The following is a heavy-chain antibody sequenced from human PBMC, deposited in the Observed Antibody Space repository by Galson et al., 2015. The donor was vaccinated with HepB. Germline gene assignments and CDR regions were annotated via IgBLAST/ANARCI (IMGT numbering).Heavy chain of an antibody. J-gene: IGHJ3*02. V-gene: IGHV2-5*01. CDR3: AHRASSGYPNAFDI. D-gene: IGHD5-12*01. Sequence: PALVKPTQTLTLTCTFSGFSLSTSGVGVGWIRQPPGKALEWLALIYGNDDQRYSPSLKSRLTITKDTSKNQVVLTMTNMDPVDTATYYCAHRASSGYPNAFDIWGQGTMVTVSS. CDR1: GFSLSTSGVG. CDR2: IYGNDDQ.